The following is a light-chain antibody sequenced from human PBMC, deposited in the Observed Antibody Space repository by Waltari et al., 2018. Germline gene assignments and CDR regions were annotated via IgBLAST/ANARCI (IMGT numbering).Light chain of an antibody. CDR2: ASS. V-gene: IGKV1-39*01. CDR3: PQSYSTPPRT. Sequence: DIQMTQSPASLSASVGDRVTITCRASQNIIRYLNWYQQRPGTAPKLLIYASSNLQSGVPSRFSGSGSGTEFTLTISSLQPEDFATYYCPQSYSTPPRTFGQGTKVEMK. CDR1: QNIIRY. J-gene: IGKJ1*01.